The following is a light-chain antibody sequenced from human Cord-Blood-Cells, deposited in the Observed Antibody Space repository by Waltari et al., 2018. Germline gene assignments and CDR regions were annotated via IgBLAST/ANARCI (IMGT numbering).Light chain of an antibody. V-gene: IGKV3-15*01. CDR3: QQYNNWPYS. Sequence: EIVMTQSPATLSVSPGERATLSYRASQSVSSNLAWYQQKPGQAPRLLIYGASTRATGIPARFSGSGSGTEFTLTISSLQSEDFAVYYCQQYNNWPYSFDQGTKLEIK. CDR1: QSVSSN. J-gene: IGKJ2*03. CDR2: GAS.